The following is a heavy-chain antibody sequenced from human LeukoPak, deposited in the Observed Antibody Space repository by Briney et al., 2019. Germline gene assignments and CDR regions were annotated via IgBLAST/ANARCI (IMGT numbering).Heavy chain of an antibody. CDR3: ARDLRIRDSSSWYRDY. Sequence: GGSLRLSCAASGFTFSSYSMNWVGQAQGPGLERVSYISSSSSTIYHADSVKGRFTISRDNAKNSLYLQMNSLRDEDTAVYYCARDLRIRDSSSWYRDYWGQGTLVTVSS. D-gene: IGHD6-13*01. CDR2: ISSSSSTI. V-gene: IGHV3-48*02. J-gene: IGHJ4*02. CDR1: GFTFSSYS.